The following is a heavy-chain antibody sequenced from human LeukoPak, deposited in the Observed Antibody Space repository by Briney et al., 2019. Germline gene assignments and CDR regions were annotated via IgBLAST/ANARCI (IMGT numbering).Heavy chain of an antibody. Sequence: ASVKVSCKASGSTFTRYAIHWVRQAPGQGLEWMGWITPSGGTNYPQKFQGRVAITWDTSITTAYIDLSRLTSDDTAVYYCARDRYGDGFAHLDYWGQGALVTVSS. J-gene: IGHJ4*02. CDR2: ITPSGGT. CDR1: GSTFTRYA. CDR3: ARDRYGDGFAHLDY. D-gene: IGHD5-24*01. V-gene: IGHV1-2*02.